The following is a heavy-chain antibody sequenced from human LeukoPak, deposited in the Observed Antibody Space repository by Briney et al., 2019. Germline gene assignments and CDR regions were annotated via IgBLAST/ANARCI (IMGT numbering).Heavy chain of an antibody. V-gene: IGHV3-43*01. CDR1: GFIFDDYT. D-gene: IGHD6-6*01. J-gene: IGHJ4*02. Sequence: GGSLRLSCAASGFIFDDYTMHWVRQVPGEGLEWVSLISWDGGSTYYADSVKGRFTISRDNSKNSLYLQMNSLRTEDTALYYCAKDLARQLVSNHYFDYWGQGTLVTVSS. CDR2: ISWDGGST. CDR3: AKDLARQLVSNHYFDY.